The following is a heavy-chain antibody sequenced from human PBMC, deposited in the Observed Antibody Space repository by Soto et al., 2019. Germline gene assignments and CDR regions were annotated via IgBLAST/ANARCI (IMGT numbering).Heavy chain of an antibody. V-gene: IGHV1-69*13. Sequence: ASVKVSCKASGGTFSSYAISWVRQAPGQGLEWMGGSIPIFGTANYAQKFQGRVTITADESTSTAYMELSSLRSEDTAVYYCARDEVAAAGNPFYYYYYGMDVWGQGTTVTVSS. J-gene: IGHJ6*02. CDR1: GGTFSSYA. D-gene: IGHD6-13*01. CDR3: ARDEVAAAGNPFYYYYYGMDV. CDR2: SIPIFGTA.